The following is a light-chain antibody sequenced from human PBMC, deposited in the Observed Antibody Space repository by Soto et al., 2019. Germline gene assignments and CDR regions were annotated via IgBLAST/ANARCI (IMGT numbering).Light chain of an antibody. CDR2: DVT. V-gene: IGLV2-11*01. CDR3: CSDADSPTLHD. Sequence: QSALTQPRSVSGSPGQSVTLSCTGTSNDVGAYNYVSWYQQHPGKAPKLMIYDVTKRPSGVPDRFSGSKSGNTASLTISGLQAEDEADYPCCSDADSPTLHDFGTGTKVTDL. CDR1: SNDVGAYNY. J-gene: IGLJ1*01.